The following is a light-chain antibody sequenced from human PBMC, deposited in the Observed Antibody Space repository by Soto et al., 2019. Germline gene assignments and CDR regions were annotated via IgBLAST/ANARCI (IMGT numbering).Light chain of an antibody. CDR3: TTYADDNIFV. CDR2: EVS. V-gene: IGLV2-8*01. CDR1: SRDVGYYNY. J-gene: IGLJ1*01. Sequence: QSVLTQPPSASGPPGQSVTISCTGTSRDVGYYNYVSWYQQHPGKAPRLMIYEVSKRPSGVPERFSGSKSGNTASLTVSGLQAEDEAAYYCTTYADDNIFVFGTGTQLTVL.